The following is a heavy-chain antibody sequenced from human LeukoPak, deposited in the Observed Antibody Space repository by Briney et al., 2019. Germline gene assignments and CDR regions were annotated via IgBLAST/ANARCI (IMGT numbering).Heavy chain of an antibody. CDR3: ARHPDFDWLLNNNWFDP. D-gene: IGHD3-9*01. V-gene: IGHV3-11*01. Sequence: AGGSARLSCAASGFTFSDYYMSWIRQAPGKGLEWVSYISSSGSTIYYADSVKGRFTISRDNAKNSLYLQMNSLRAEDTAVYYCARHPDFDWLLNNNWFDPWGQGTLVTVSS. CDR2: ISSSGSTI. CDR1: GFTFSDYY. J-gene: IGHJ5*02.